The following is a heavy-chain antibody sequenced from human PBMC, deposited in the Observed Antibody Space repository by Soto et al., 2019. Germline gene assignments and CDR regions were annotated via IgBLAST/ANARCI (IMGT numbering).Heavy chain of an antibody. CDR2: IWPDGSKK. D-gene: IGHD2-21*01. V-gene: IGHV3-33*01. CDR1: GFSFSSYG. Sequence: QVQLVESGGGVVQPGRSLRLSCAASGFSFSSYGMHWVRQAPGKGLEWVAVIWPDGSKKYYADSVKGRFTISRDNSKNTLYFQMNSLRAEDTAVYYCARVRDSQSFFGYWGQGTLVTVSS. CDR3: ARVRDSQSFFGY. J-gene: IGHJ4*02.